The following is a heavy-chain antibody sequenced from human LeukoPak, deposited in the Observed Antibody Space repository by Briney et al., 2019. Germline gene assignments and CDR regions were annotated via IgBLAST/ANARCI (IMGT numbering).Heavy chain of an antibody. D-gene: IGHD2-2*01. CDR2: IYHSGST. Sequence: PSETLSLTCTVSGGSISSGGYYWSWIRQPPGKGLEWIVYIYHSGSTYYNPSLKSRVTISGDRSKNQFSLKLSSVTAADTAVYYCASVPAAAYYYYYYMDVWGKGTTVTVSS. CDR1: GGSISSGGYY. J-gene: IGHJ6*03. CDR3: ASVPAAAYYYYYYMDV. V-gene: IGHV4-30-2*01.